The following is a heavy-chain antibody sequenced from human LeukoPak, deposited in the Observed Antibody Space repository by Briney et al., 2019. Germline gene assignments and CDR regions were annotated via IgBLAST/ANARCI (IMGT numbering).Heavy chain of an antibody. CDR3: AKVRYSGSYWDY. J-gene: IGHJ4*02. CDR2: ISGSGDDT. V-gene: IGHV3-23*01. D-gene: IGHD1-26*01. Sequence: LTGGSLRSSCAASGFTFTTSGTSWVRQAPGKGLEWVSGISGSGDDTYYADSVKGRFTISRDSSKNTLYLQMNSLRVEDTAVYYCAKVRYSGSYWDYWGQGTLVTVSS. CDR1: GFTFTTSG.